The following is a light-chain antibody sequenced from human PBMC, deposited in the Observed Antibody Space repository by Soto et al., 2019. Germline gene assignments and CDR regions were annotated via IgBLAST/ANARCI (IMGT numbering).Light chain of an antibody. CDR3: QQYNIWPPIT. J-gene: IGKJ5*01. CDR1: QSVSSN. Sequence: EIVMTQSPATLSVSAGERASLSVRASQSVSSNLAWYQQKPGQAPRLLIYGAYTRAAGVPARFSGSGSGTEFTLTITSLQSEDIALYYCQQYNIWPPITFGQGTRLET. CDR2: GAY. V-gene: IGKV3-15*01.